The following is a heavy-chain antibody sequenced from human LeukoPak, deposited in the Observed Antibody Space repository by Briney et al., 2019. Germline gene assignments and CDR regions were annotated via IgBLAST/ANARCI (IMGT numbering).Heavy chain of an antibody. Sequence: ASVKVSCKASGYTFTSYGISWVRQAPGQGLEWMGWISAYNGNTNYAQKLQGRVTITTDTSTSTAYMELRSLRSDDTAVYYCARTHTYYYDSSGYNPDAFDIWGQGTMVTVSS. CDR3: ARTHTYYYDSSGYNPDAFDI. J-gene: IGHJ3*02. CDR2: ISAYNGNT. V-gene: IGHV1-18*01. D-gene: IGHD3-22*01. CDR1: GYTFTSYG.